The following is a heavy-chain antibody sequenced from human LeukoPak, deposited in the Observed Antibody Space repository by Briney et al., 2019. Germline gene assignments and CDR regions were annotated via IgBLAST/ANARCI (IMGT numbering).Heavy chain of an antibody. CDR3: ARGGQGDGYSADEAFDF. Sequence: SQTLSLTCAISGDSVFSNSSWNWIRQSPSRGLEWLGRTYYRSKWYNDYGVSVKSRININPDTSKNQFSLHLNSETPEDTAVYYCARGGQGDGYSADEAFDFWGQGTVVTVS. CDR1: GDSVFSNSS. V-gene: IGHV6-1*01. J-gene: IGHJ3*01. CDR2: TYYRSKWYN. D-gene: IGHD5-18*01.